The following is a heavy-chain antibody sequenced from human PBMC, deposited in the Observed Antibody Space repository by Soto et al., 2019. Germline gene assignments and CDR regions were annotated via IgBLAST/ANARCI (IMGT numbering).Heavy chain of an antibody. CDR1: GGSISSGGYS. Sequence: SETLSLTCAVSGGSISSGGYSWSWIRQPPGKGLEWIGYIYYSGSTNYNPSLKSRVTISVDTSKNQFSLKLSSVTAADTAVYYCARDLYSYGYYYYYGMDVWGQGTTVTVSS. CDR3: ARDLYSYGYYYYYGMDV. CDR2: IYYSGST. V-gene: IGHV4-61*08. D-gene: IGHD5-18*01. J-gene: IGHJ6*02.